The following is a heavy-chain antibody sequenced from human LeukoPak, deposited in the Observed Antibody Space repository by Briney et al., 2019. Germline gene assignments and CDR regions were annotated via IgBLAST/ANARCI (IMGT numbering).Heavy chain of an antibody. J-gene: IGHJ4*02. D-gene: IGHD3-10*01. V-gene: IGHV1-46*01. CDR1: GYTFTSYY. CDR3: ARELLWFGELGGFDY. CDR2: INPSGGST. Sequence: ASVKVSCKASGYTFTSYYMHWVRQAPGQGLEWMGIINPSGGSTSYAQKFQGRVTMTRDTSTSTAYMELSSLRSEDTAVYYCARELLWFGELGGFDYWGQGTLVTVSS.